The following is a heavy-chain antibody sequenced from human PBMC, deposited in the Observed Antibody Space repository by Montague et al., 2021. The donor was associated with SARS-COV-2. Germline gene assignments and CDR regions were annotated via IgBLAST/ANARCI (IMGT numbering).Heavy chain of an antibody. J-gene: IGHJ4*02. Sequence: SETLSLTCTVSGGSISSSSHYWGYIRQPPGKGLEWIGSIYYSGTAYYSPSLKSRVTMSVHTSKNQFSLKLNSVTAADTAVYYCAREVTMARAVISYFDYWGQGTLVTVSS. CDR2: IYYSGTA. D-gene: IGHD3-10*01. CDR3: AREVTMARAVISYFDY. CDR1: GGSISSSSHY. V-gene: IGHV4-39*07.